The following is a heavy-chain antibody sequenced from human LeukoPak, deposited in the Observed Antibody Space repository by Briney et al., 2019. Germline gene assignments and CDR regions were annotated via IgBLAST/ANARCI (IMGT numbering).Heavy chain of an antibody. Sequence: SETLSLTCAVSDHSISSGDYWGWIRQPPGKGLEWIASICHRGSTYNNPSLKSRVTMSVDTSKNQFSLKLSSVTAADTAVYYCARSPYYLDSSGYHGAYYFDYWGQGILISVSS. CDR2: ICHRGST. CDR1: DHSISSGDY. D-gene: IGHD3-22*01. J-gene: IGHJ4*02. CDR3: ARSPYYLDSSGYHGAYYFDY. V-gene: IGHV4-38-2*01.